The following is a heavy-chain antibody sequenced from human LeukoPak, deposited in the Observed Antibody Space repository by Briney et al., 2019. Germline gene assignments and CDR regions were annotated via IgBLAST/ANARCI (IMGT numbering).Heavy chain of an antibody. V-gene: IGHV3-9*01. CDR3: AKGASSGPMGI. J-gene: IGHJ3*02. D-gene: IGHD3-22*01. Sequence: PGGSLRLSCAASGFTFDDYAMHWVRQAPGRGLEWVSGISWNSGSIGYADSVKGRFTISRDNAKNSLYLQMNSLRAEDTALYYCAKGASSGPMGIWGQGTMVTVSS. CDR2: ISWNSGSI. CDR1: GFTFDDYA.